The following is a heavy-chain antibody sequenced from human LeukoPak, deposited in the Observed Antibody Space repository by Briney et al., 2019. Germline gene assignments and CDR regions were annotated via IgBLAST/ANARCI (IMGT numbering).Heavy chain of an antibody. D-gene: IGHD6-19*01. CDR2: ISYDGSNK. Sequence: GRSLRLSCAASGFTFSSYGMHWVRQAPGKGLEWVAVISYDGSNKYYADSVKGRFTISRDNSKNTLYLQMNSLRAEDTAVYYCAKELSSGWYWSFDYWGQGTLVTVSS. CDR3: AKELSSGWYWSFDY. CDR1: GFTFSSYG. V-gene: IGHV3-30*18. J-gene: IGHJ4*02.